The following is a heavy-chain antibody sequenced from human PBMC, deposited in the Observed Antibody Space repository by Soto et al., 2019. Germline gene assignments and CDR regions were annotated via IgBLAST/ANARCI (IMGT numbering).Heavy chain of an antibody. V-gene: IGHV3-53*01. CDR1: GLTISGKKY. J-gene: IGHJ3*01. CDR2: LYDVDGS. CDR3: ATWPEREQAYDV. D-gene: IGHD1-1*01. Sequence: DVQLVESGGGLIQPGESLRLSCAAFGLTISGKKYVAWVRQAPGKGLEWVSGLYDVDGSFYADSVMGRFTTSSDSSKTTVYLQMNDLRPDDTAVYYCATWPEREQAYDVWGQGTTVTVSS.